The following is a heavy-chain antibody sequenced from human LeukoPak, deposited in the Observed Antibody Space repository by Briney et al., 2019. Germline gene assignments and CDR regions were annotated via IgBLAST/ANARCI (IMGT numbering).Heavy chain of an antibody. J-gene: IGHJ4*02. CDR1: GFTFSTYA. Sequence: GGSLRLSCAASGFTFSTYAMTWVRQAPGKGLEWVSTISGSGGSTSYADSVKGRFTISRDNSKNTLYLQMNSLRAEDTAVYYCAKVLGQQLAPFDYWGQGYLVTVSS. CDR3: AKVLGQQLAPFDY. V-gene: IGHV3-23*01. D-gene: IGHD6-13*01. CDR2: ISGSGGST.